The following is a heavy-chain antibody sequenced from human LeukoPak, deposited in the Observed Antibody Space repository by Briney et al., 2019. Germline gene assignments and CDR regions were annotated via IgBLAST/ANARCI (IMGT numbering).Heavy chain of an antibody. V-gene: IGHV4-39*01. CDR1: GGSISSSDYY. D-gene: IGHD3-22*01. CDR2: IYYSGST. J-gene: IGHJ4*02. CDR3: ARHRASSRGGSGYSQGGFVY. Sequence: SETLSLTCTVSGGSISSSDYYWGWIRQPPGKGLEWIGSIYYSGSTYYNPSLKSRLTISVDTSKSQFSLNLNSVTAADTAVYYCARHRASSRGGSGYSQGGFVYWRQGTLVTVSS.